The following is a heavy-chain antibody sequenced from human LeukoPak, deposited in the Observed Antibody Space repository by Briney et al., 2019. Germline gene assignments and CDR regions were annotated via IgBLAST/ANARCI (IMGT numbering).Heavy chain of an antibody. CDR2: IYPGDSDT. V-gene: IGHV5-51*01. CDR3: ARQIVSRPKGGGYNYFTPPPDFDY. D-gene: IGHD5-24*01. CDR1: GYSFTSYW. J-gene: IGHJ4*02. Sequence: GESLKISCKGSGYSFTSYWIGWVRQMPGKGLEWMGIIYPGDSDTRYSPSFQGQVTISADKSISTAYLQWSSLKASDTAMYYCARQIVSRPKGGGYNYFTPPPDFDYWGQGTLVTVSS.